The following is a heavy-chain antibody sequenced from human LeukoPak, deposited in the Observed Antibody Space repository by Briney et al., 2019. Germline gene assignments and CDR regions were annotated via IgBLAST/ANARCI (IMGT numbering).Heavy chain of an antibody. CDR2: ISGSGSST. Sequence: PGGSLRLSCAASGFTFSSYAMSWVRQAPGKGLEWVSAISGSGSSTYYADSVKGRFTISRDNSKNTLYLQMNSLRADDTAVYYCAKDPYSGSPRGFDYWGQGTLVAASS. CDR1: GFTFSSYA. V-gene: IGHV3-23*01. D-gene: IGHD1-26*01. CDR3: AKDPYSGSPRGFDY. J-gene: IGHJ4*02.